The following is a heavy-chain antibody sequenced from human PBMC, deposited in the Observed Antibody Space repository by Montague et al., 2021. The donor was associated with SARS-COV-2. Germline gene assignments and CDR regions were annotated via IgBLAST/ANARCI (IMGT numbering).Heavy chain of an antibody. D-gene: IGHD3-10*01. Sequence: SETLSLTCAVYGGSFSGYYWSWTRQPPGKGLGWIGEINHSGSTNYNPSLKSRVTISVDTSKNQFSLKLSSVTAADTAVYYCARVRYYGSGTSLGMDVWGQGTTVTVSS. CDR3: ARVRYYGSGTSLGMDV. CDR1: GGSFSGYY. J-gene: IGHJ6*02. CDR2: INHSGST. V-gene: IGHV4-34*01.